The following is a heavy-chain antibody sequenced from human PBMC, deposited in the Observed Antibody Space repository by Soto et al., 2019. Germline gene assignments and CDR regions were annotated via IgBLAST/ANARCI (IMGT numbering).Heavy chain of an antibody. CDR2: IKQDGSEK. CDR1: GFTFSSYW. J-gene: IGHJ5*02. V-gene: IGHV3-7*03. Sequence: SLRLSCAASGFTFSSYWMSWVRQAPGKGLEWVANIKQDGSEKYYVDSVKGRFTISRDNAKNSLYLQMNSLRAEDTAVYYCAREDYYDSSGPLFDPWGQGTLVTVSS. CDR3: AREDYYDSSGPLFDP. D-gene: IGHD3-22*01.